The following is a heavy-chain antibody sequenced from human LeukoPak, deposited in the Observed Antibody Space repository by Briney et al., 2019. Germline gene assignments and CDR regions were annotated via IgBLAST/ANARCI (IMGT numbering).Heavy chain of an antibody. Sequence: PGGSLRLSCAASGFTLSSYWMRWVRQAPGKGLVWVSRINSDGSSTSYADSVKGRFTISRDNAKNTLYLQMNSLRAEDTAVYYCARDLRIVGATKGGIYYYYMDVWGKGTTVTVSS. CDR3: ARDLRIVGATKGGIYYYYMDV. D-gene: IGHD1-26*01. V-gene: IGHV3-74*01. CDR2: INSDGSST. J-gene: IGHJ6*03. CDR1: GFTLSSYW.